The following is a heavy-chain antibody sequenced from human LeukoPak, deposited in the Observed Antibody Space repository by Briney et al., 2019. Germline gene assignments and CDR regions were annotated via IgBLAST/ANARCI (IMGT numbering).Heavy chain of an antibody. D-gene: IGHD3-22*01. Sequence: GASVKVSCKASGYTFTSYYMHWVRQAPGQGLEWMGIINPSGGSTSYAQKFQGRVTMTRDTSASTAYMELSSLRSEDMAVYYCARAPLITMSRPIDYWGQGTLVTVSS. CDR3: ARAPLITMSRPIDY. CDR2: INPSGGST. J-gene: IGHJ4*02. V-gene: IGHV1-46*01. CDR1: GYTFTSYY.